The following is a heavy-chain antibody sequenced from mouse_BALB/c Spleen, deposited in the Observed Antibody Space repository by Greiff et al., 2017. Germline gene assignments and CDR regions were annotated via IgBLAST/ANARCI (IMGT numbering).Heavy chain of an antibody. D-gene: IGHD2-10*02. Sequence: VQLQQSGTVLARPGASVKMSCKASGYTFTSYLMHWVKQRPGQGLEWIGAIYPGNSDTSYNQKFKGKAKLTAVTSTSTAYMELSSLTNEDSAVYYCTREGGGYGKGYFDVWGAGTTVTVSS. CDR2: IYPGNSDT. CDR1: GYTFTSYL. J-gene: IGHJ1*01. V-gene: IGHV1-5*01. CDR3: TREGGGYGKGYFDV.